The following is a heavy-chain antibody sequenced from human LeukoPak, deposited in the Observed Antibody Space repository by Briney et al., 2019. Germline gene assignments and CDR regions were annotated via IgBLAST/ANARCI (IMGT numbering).Heavy chain of an antibody. J-gene: IGHJ4*02. CDR2: INTNTGNP. CDR1: GYTFTNYD. V-gene: IGHV7-4-1*02. Sequence: ASVKVSCKASGYTFTNYDITWVRQAPGQGLEWMGWINTNTGNPTYAQGFTGRFVFSLDTSVSTAYLQISSLKAEDTAVYYCARDYYGDYRVFDYWGQGTLVTVSS. CDR3: ARDYYGDYRVFDY. D-gene: IGHD4-17*01.